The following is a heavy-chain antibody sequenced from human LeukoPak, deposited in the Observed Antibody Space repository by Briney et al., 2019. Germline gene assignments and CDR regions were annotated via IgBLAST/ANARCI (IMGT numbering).Heavy chain of an antibody. J-gene: IGHJ5*02. V-gene: IGHV1-69*05. Sequence: ASVEVSCKASGGTFSSYAISWVRQAPGQGLEWMGGIIPIFGTANYAQKFQGRVTITTDESTSTAYMELSSLRSEDTAVYYCARGRPYSSSNWFDPWGQGTLVTVSS. CDR3: ARGRPYSSSNWFDP. CDR1: GGTFSSYA. CDR2: IIPIFGTA. D-gene: IGHD6-13*01.